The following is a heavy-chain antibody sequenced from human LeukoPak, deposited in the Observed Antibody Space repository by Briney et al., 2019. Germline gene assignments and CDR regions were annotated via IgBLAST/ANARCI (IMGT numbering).Heavy chain of an antibody. CDR1: GFTFSSYS. Sequence: GGSLRLSCAASGFTFSSYSMNWVRQAPGKGLEWVSSISSSSSYIYYADSVKGRFTISRDNAKNSLYLQMNSLRAEDTAVYYCARDDSGYSYGVDYWGQGTLVTVSS. J-gene: IGHJ4*02. CDR3: ARDDSGYSYGVDY. V-gene: IGHV3-21*01. D-gene: IGHD5-18*01. CDR2: ISSSSSYI.